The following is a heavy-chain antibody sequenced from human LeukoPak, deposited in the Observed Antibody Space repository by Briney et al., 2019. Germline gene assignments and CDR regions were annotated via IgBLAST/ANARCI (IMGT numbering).Heavy chain of an antibody. D-gene: IGHD4-17*01. CDR3: ARRRHDYGDYYFDY. CDR2: IYYTGST. Sequence: SETLSLTCTVSGGSISSYYWSWIRQPPGKGLEWIGYIYYTGSTNYNPSLKSRVTISVDASKNQFSLKLSSVTAADTAVYYCARRRHDYGDYYFDYWGQGTLVTVSS. CDR1: GGSISSYY. J-gene: IGHJ4*02. V-gene: IGHV4-59*01.